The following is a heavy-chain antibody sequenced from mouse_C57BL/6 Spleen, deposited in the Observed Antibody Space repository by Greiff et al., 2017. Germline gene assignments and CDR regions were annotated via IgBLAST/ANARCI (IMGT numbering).Heavy chain of an antibody. CDR2: ISDGGSYT. CDR1: GFTFSSYA. D-gene: IGHD2-10*02. Sequence: EVQLQESGGGLVKPGGSLKLSCAASGFTFSSYAMSWVRQTPEKRLEWVATISDGGSYTYYPDNVKGRFTISRDNAKNTLFLQMTSLRSEDTAMYYCARREYGKSFDYWGEDTTLTVAS. V-gene: IGHV5-4*01. J-gene: IGHJ2*01. CDR3: ARREYGKSFDY.